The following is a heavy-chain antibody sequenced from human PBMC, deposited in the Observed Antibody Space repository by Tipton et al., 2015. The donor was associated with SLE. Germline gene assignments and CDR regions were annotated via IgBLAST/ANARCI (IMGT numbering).Heavy chain of an antibody. CDR2: IYYSGST. Sequence: TLSLTCTVSGGSISSYYWSWIRQPPGKGLEWIGYIYYSGSTNYNPSLKSRVTISVDTSKNQFSLKLSSVTAADTAVYYCARGGGCSSTSCHRWFDPWGQGTLVTVSS. CDR1: GGSISSYY. J-gene: IGHJ5*02. D-gene: IGHD2-2*01. V-gene: IGHV4-59*12. CDR3: ARGGGCSSTSCHRWFDP.